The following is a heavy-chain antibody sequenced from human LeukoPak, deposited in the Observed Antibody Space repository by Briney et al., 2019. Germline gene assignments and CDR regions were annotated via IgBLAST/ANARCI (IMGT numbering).Heavy chain of an antibody. Sequence: GESLKISCKGFGYSFTDYWIAWVRQMPGKGLEWMGTIDPSDSYTNYSPSFQGHVSISVDKSISTAYLQWSSLKASDTAMYYCARHLYGSVTYNVDYWGQGTLVTVSS. CDR3: ARHLYGSVTYNVDY. V-gene: IGHV5-10-1*01. CDR1: GYSFTDYW. D-gene: IGHD3-10*01. CDR2: IDPSDSYT. J-gene: IGHJ4*02.